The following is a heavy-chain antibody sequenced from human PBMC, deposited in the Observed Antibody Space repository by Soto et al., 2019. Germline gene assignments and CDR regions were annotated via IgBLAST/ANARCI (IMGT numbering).Heavy chain of an antibody. Sequence: PSETLSLTCAVSGGSISSGGYSWSWIRQPPGKGLEWIGYIYHSGSTNCNPSLKSRFTISVDTSKNQFSLKLTSVTAADTAVYYCARDKITGLFDYWGQGTLVTVSS. V-gene: IGHV4-30-2*01. CDR2: IYHSGST. CDR1: GGSISSGGYS. J-gene: IGHJ4*02. CDR3: ARDKITGLFDY. D-gene: IGHD2-8*02.